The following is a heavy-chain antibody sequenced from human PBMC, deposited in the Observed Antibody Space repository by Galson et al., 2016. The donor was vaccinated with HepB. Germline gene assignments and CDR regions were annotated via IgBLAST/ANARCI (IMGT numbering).Heavy chain of an antibody. CDR3: ALRRENRLVPSTSYGMDV. CDR2: INHGGAT. Sequence: SETLSLTCNVSVGSFSDYYWRWIRQATGKGLGWIGEINHGGATNFSPSLKSRITMSLHKSKSQFSLKMTSVTAAAAAVYYCALRRENRLVPSTSYGMDVWGQGTTVTVSS. CDR1: VGSFSDYY. D-gene: IGHD6-6*01. V-gene: IGHV4-34*01. J-gene: IGHJ6*02.